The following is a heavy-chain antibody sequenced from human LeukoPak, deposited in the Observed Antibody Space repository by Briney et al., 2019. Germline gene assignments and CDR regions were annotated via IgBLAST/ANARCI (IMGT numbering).Heavy chain of an antibody. CDR3: ASAAVIWYFDL. V-gene: IGHV1-69*04. D-gene: IGHD6-25*01. CDR2: IIPFLDVT. J-gene: IGHJ2*01. CDR1: GVTFSNYG. Sequence: GSSVKVSCKASGVTFSNYGFRWVRQAPGQGLEWMGRIIPFLDVTTYAQKFQDRVTISADKSTNTVYMEINSLKSEDTAVYFCASAAVIWYFDLWGRGSLVTVSS.